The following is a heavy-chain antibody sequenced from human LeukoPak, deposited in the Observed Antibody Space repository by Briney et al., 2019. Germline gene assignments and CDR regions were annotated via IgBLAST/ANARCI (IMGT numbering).Heavy chain of an antibody. CDR1: GYTFTSYA. J-gene: IGHJ4*02. V-gene: IGHV1-46*01. CDR3: ARGHTSEVVPAAINY. CDR2: INPSGGST. D-gene: IGHD2-2*01. Sequence: ASVKVSCKASGYTFTSYAMNWVRQAPGQGLEWMGIINPSGGSTSYAQKFQGRVTMTRDTSTSTVYMELSSLRSEDTAVYYCARGHTSEVVPAAINYWGQGTLVTVFS.